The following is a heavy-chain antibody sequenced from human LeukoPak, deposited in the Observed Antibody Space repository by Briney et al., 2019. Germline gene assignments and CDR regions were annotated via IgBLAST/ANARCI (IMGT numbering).Heavy chain of an antibody. Sequence: GGALRLSCAASGFTVSSNYMSWVRQAPGKGLEWVSVIYSGGSTYYADSVKGRFTISRHNSKNTLYLQMNSLRAEDTAVYYCAREVYDSSGYHFDYWGQGTLVTVSP. V-gene: IGHV3-53*04. CDR2: IYSGGST. J-gene: IGHJ4*02. D-gene: IGHD3-22*01. CDR1: GFTVSSNY. CDR3: AREVYDSSGYHFDY.